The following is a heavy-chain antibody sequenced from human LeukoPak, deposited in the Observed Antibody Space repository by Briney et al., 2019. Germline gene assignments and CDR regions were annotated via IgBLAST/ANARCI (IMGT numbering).Heavy chain of an antibody. V-gene: IGHV3-48*03. CDR3: ARGLPGIIVVVVAATPTRNHDAFDI. D-gene: IGHD2-15*01. CDR1: GFTFSSYE. CDR2: ISSSGSTI. Sequence: PGGSLRLSCAASGFTFSSYEMNWVRQASGKGLEWVSYISSSGSTIYYADSVKGRFTISRDNAKNSLYLQMNSLRAEDTAVYYCARGLPGIIVVVVAATPTRNHDAFDIWGQGTMVTVSS. J-gene: IGHJ3*02.